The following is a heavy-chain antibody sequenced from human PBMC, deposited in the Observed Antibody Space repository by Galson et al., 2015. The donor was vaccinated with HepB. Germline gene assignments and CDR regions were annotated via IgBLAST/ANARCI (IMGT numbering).Heavy chain of an antibody. Sequence: SLRLSCAASGFIFSRYAMSWVRQAPGKGLEWVSAISGSGVTAHYADSVKGRFTISRDNSRNTLFLHTNSLRAEDTAMYFCTKDSSNFPVNGEMDVWGKGTTVTVSS. V-gene: IGHV3-23*01. J-gene: IGHJ6*04. CDR2: ISGSGVTA. CDR3: TKDSSNFPVNGEMDV. CDR1: GFIFSRYA. D-gene: IGHD2-8*01.